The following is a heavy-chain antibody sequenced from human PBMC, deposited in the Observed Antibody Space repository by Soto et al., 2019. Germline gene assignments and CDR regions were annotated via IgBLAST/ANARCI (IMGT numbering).Heavy chain of an antibody. CDR3: ARGRSYSNSPYSSDY. CDR2: INHSGST. J-gene: IGHJ4*02. Sequence: SETLSLTCAVYGGSFSGYYWSWIRQPPGKGLEWIGEINHSGSTNYNPSLKSRVTISVDTSKNQFSLKLSSVTAADTAVYYCARGRSYSNSPYSSDYWGQGTLVTVSS. CDR1: GGSFSGYY. V-gene: IGHV4-34*01. D-gene: IGHD4-4*01.